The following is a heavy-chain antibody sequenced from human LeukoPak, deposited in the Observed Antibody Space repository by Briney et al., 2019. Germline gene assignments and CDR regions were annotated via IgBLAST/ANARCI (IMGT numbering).Heavy chain of an antibody. Sequence: GGSLRLSCAASGFTVSNNFMSWVRQAPGKGLELVSLIYSGGTTKYADSVRGRFTISRDNSKNTLYLQMNSLRAEDTAVYYCARDQMDYWGQGTLVTVSS. J-gene: IGHJ4*02. V-gene: IGHV3-53*01. CDR2: IYSGGTT. CDR1: GFTVSNNF. CDR3: ARDQMDY.